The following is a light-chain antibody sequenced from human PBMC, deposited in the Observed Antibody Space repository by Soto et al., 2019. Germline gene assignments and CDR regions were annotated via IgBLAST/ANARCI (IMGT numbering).Light chain of an antibody. V-gene: IGLV2-14*01. Sequence: QSALTQPASVSGSPGQSITISCSGTGSDVGAYNYVSWYQQHPAKAPKLMIYDVSNRPSGVSDRFSGSKSGNTASLTISGLHAEDEAAYYCYSYTSSSTYVFGSGTKVTVL. CDR2: DVS. CDR1: GSDVGAYNY. CDR3: YSYTSSSTYV. J-gene: IGLJ1*01.